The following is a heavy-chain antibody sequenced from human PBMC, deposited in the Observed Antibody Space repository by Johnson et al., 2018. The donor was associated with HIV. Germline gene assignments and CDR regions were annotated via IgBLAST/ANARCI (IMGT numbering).Heavy chain of an antibody. CDR2: ISWDGGSS. J-gene: IGHJ3*02. CDR3: VKGSPYTSSWLDALDI. D-gene: IGHD6-13*01. CDR1: GFTFDNYA. Sequence: VQLVESGGVMVQPGGSLILSCAVSGFTFDNYAMHWVRQAPGKGLEWVSLISWDGGSSHYADSVQGRFTISRDNTKNSLYLQMNSLRAEDTALYYCVKGSPYTSSWLDALDIWGPDTMVTVSS. V-gene: IGHV3-43D*03.